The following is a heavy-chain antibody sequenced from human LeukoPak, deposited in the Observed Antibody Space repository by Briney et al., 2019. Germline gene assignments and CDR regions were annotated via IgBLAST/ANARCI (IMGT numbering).Heavy chain of an antibody. Sequence: ASVKVSCKASGYTFTGYYMHWVRQAPGQGLEWMGWINPNSGGTNYAQKFQGRVTMTRDTSISTAYMELSRLRSDGTAVYYCARDVTAVVTPVSSAFDIWGQGTMVTVSS. CDR3: ARDVTAVVTPVSSAFDI. J-gene: IGHJ3*02. V-gene: IGHV1-2*02. D-gene: IGHD4-23*01. CDR2: INPNSGGT. CDR1: GYTFTGYY.